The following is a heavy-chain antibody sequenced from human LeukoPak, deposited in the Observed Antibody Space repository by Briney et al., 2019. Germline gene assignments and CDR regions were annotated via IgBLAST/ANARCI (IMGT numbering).Heavy chain of an antibody. CDR2: INPSGGST. V-gene: IGHV1-46*01. Sequence: ASVKVSCTASGYTFTSYYMHWVRQAPGQGLEWMGIINPSGGSTSYAQKFQGRVTMTRDTSTSTVYMELSSLRSEDTAVYSCAREVRYYYASSGYPGSYYFDYWGQGTLVTVSS. CDR1: GYTFTSYY. CDR3: AREVRYYYASSGYPGSYYFDY. J-gene: IGHJ4*02. D-gene: IGHD3-22*01.